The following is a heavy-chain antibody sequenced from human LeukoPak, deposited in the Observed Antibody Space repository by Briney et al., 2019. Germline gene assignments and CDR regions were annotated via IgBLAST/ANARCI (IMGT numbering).Heavy chain of an antibody. J-gene: IGHJ4*02. V-gene: IGHV4-31*03. CDR2: IYYSGST. CDR3: ARGGFAEHYFDY. Sequence: NSSETLSLTCTVSGGSISGGGYYWSWIRQHPGKGLEWIGYIYYSGSTYYNPSLKSRVTISVDTSKNQFSLKLSSVTAADTAVYYCARGGFAEHYFDYWGQGTLVTVSS. D-gene: IGHD3-10*01. CDR1: GGSISGGGYY.